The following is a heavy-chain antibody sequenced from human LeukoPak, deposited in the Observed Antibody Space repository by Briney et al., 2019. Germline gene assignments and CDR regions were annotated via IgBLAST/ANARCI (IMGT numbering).Heavy chain of an antibody. Sequence: KSSETLSLTCTVSGGSISSYYWSWIRQPPGKGLEWIGYIYYSGSTNYNPSLKSRVTISVDTSKNQFSLKLSSVTAADTAVYYCARGTRFGYYDSSGEVWGQGTTVTVSS. D-gene: IGHD3-22*01. V-gene: IGHV4-59*08. J-gene: IGHJ6*02. CDR1: GGSISSYY. CDR3: ARGTRFGYYDSSGEV. CDR2: IYYSGST.